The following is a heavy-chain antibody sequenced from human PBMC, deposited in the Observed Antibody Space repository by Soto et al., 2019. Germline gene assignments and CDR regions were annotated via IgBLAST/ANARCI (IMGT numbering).Heavy chain of an antibody. J-gene: IGHJ6*02. Sequence: GGSRLSCAASGFTFSAFEMNWVRQAPGKGLEWLSYIYNSGSTMTYADSVKGRFAISRDNAKNSLYLQMYSLRAEDTAVYYCARESGGTGLDVWGQGTTVTVSS. V-gene: IGHV3-48*03. CDR3: ARESGGTGLDV. CDR1: GFTFSAFE. CDR2: IYNSGSTM. D-gene: IGHD1-1*01.